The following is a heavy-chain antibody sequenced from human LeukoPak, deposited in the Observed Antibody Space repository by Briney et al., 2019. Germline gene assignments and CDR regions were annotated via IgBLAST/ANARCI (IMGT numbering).Heavy chain of an antibody. CDR1: GFTFSSYA. Sequence: GGSLRLSCAASGFTFSSYAMSWVRQVPGKGLEWVSAISGSGGSTYYADSVKGRFTISRDNPKNTLYLQMNSLRAEDTAVYYCAKDTWTTVVTHFDYWGQGTLVTVSS. CDR3: AKDTWTTVVTHFDY. CDR2: ISGSGGST. D-gene: IGHD4-23*01. J-gene: IGHJ4*02. V-gene: IGHV3-23*01.